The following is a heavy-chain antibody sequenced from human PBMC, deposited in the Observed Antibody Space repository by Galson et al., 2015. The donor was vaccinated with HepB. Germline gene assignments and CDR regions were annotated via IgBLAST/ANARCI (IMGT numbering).Heavy chain of an antibody. V-gene: IGHV3-30*18. CDR3: AKRKEGSGWYGDAFDI. CDR2: ISYDGSNK. D-gene: IGHD6-19*01. CDR1: GFTFSSYG. J-gene: IGHJ3*02. Sequence: SLRLSCAASGFTFSSYGMHWVRQAPGKGLERVAVISYDGSNKYYADSVKGRFTISRDNSKNTLYLQMNSLRAEDTAVYYCAKRKEGSGWYGDAFDIWGQGTMVTVSS.